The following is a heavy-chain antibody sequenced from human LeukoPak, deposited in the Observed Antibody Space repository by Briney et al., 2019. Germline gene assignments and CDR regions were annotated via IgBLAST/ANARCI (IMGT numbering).Heavy chain of an antibody. D-gene: IGHD3-10*01. CDR1: GGTFSSYA. V-gene: IGHV1-69*04. Sequence: GASVKVSCKASGGTFSSYAISWVRQAPGQGLEWMGRIIPILGTANYAQKFQGRVTITADKSTSTAYMELSSLRSEDTAVYYCARYRDYYGSGSSAGMDVWGQGTTVTVSS. CDR3: ARYRDYYGSGSSAGMDV. CDR2: IIPILGTA. J-gene: IGHJ6*02.